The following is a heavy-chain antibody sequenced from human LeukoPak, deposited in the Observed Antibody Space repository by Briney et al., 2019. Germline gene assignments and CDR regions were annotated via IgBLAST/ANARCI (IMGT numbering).Heavy chain of an antibody. D-gene: IGHD3-9*01. J-gene: IGHJ4*02. Sequence: SETLSLTCTVSGGSTSSGSYYWSWIRQPAGKGLEWIGNIYYSGSTFYNPSLKSRVTISLDTSKHQFSLKLTSVTAADTAVYYCAREWDTSSFDPRASGDYWGQGTPVTVSS. CDR2: IYYSGST. CDR3: AREWDTSSFDPRASGDY. V-gene: IGHV4-61*10. CDR1: GGSTSSGSYY.